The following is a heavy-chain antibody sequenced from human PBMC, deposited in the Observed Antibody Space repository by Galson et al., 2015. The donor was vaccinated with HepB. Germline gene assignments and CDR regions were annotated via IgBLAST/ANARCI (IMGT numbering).Heavy chain of an antibody. Sequence: SLRLSCAASGFTFSNAWMNWVRQAPGKGLEWVGRIKSKTDDGTTDYAAPVKGRFTISRDDSKNTLYLQMNSLKTEDIAVYYCTTGYGSGSYYYYYYGMDVWVQGTTFTVAS. CDR3: TTGYGSGSYYYYYYGMDV. D-gene: IGHD3-10*01. V-gene: IGHV3-15*07. CDR1: GFTFSNAW. J-gene: IGHJ6*02. CDR2: IKSKTDDGTT.